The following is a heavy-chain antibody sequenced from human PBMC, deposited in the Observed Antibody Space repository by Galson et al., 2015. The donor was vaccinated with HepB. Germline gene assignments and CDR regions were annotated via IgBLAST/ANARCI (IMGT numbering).Heavy chain of an antibody. CDR3: ARHSRSTFGEPNWFDP. CDR1: GFTFSSYN. CDR2: ISATGTTI. J-gene: IGHJ5*02. D-gene: IGHD3-3*01. V-gene: IGHV3-48*01. Sequence: LRLSCAASGFTFSSYNMNWVRQAPGKGLEWISYISATGTTIDYADSVKGRFTISRDNAKNSLYLQMSSLRAEDTAVYYCARHSRSTFGEPNWFDPWGQGTLVIVSS.